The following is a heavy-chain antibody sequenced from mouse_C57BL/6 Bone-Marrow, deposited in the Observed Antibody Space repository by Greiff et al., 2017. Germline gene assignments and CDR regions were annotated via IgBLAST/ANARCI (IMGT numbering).Heavy chain of an antibody. D-gene: IGHD1-1*01. J-gene: IGHJ3*01. Sequence: QVQLQQPGAELVRPGTSVKLSCKASGYTFTSYWMHWVKQRPGQGLEWIGVIDPSDSYTNYNQKFKGKATLTVDTASSTAYMQLSSLTSEDSAVYYCASSRLQRAWFAYWGQGTLVTVSA. CDR2: IDPSDSYT. CDR1: GYTFTSYW. V-gene: IGHV1-59*01. CDR3: ASSRLQRAWFAY.